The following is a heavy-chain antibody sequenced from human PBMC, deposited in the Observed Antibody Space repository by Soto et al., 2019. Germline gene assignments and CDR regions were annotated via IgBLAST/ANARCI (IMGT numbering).Heavy chain of an antibody. CDR3: GKNPENYYYGMDV. CDR2: IIPIFGTA. CDR1: GGTFSSYA. J-gene: IGHJ6*02. V-gene: IGHV1-69*12. Sequence: QVQLVQSGAEVKKPGSSVKVSCKASGGTFSSYAISWVRQAPGQGLEWMGGIIPIFGTADYAQKFQGRVTITADESTSTAYVELSSLRSEDTAVYYCGKNPENYYYGMDVWGQGTTVTVSS.